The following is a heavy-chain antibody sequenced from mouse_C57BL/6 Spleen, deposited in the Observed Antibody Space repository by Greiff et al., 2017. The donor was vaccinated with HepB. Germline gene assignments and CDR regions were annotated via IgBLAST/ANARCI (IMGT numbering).Heavy chain of an antibody. V-gene: IGHV1-54*01. D-gene: IGHD2-2*01. Sequence: QVQLKESGAELVRPGTSVKVSCKASGYAFTNYLIEWVKQRPGQGLEWIGVINPGSGGTNYNEKFKGKATLTADKSSSTAYMQLSSLTSEDSAVYFCARVGGYDVYAMDYWGQGTSVTVSS. CDR3: ARVGGYDVYAMDY. CDR2: INPGSGGT. CDR1: GYAFTNYL. J-gene: IGHJ4*01.